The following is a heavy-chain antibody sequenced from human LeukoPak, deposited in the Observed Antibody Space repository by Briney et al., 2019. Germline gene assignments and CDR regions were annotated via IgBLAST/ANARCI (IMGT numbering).Heavy chain of an antibody. J-gene: IGHJ4*02. CDR1: AGSISSTNW. CDR2: IYHSWTT. V-gene: IGHV4-4*02. D-gene: IGHD6-13*01. CDR3: ARSRSWYEWDY. Sequence: PSGTLSLTCAVSAGSISSTNWWSWIRQPPGKGLEWIGEIYHSWTTNYNPSLKSRVTISVDKSKNQFSLKLNSVTAADTAVYYCARSRSWYEWDYWGQGTLVTVSS.